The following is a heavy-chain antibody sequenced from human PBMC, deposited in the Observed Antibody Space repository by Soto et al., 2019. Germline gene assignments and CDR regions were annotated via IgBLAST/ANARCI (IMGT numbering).Heavy chain of an antibody. CDR2: INAGNGNT. CDR1: GYTFTSYA. V-gene: IGHV1-3*01. Sequence: AXAKVSCKAPGYTFTSYAMHWVRQAAGQRLEWMGWINAGNGNTKYSQKFQGWVTVTRDTSIGTAYMELSRLKSDDTAVYYCARDAAFCSSTSCYVAFYYAMDVLGQGTTVTVS. D-gene: IGHD2-2*01. CDR3: ARDAAFCSSTSCYVAFYYAMDV. J-gene: IGHJ6*02.